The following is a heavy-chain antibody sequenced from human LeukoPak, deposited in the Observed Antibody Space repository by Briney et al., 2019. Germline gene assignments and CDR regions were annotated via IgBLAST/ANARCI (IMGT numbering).Heavy chain of an antibody. V-gene: IGHV4-39*07. CDR2: IYYSGSA. CDR3: ARVGSGWATYDAFDI. CDR1: GGSISSSSYY. Sequence: SETLSLTCTVSGGSISSSSYYWGWIRQPPGKGLEWIGSIYYSGSAYYNPSLKSRVTISVDTSKNQFSLKLSSVTAADTAVYYCARVGSGWATYDAFDIWGQGTMVTVSS. D-gene: IGHD6-19*01. J-gene: IGHJ3*02.